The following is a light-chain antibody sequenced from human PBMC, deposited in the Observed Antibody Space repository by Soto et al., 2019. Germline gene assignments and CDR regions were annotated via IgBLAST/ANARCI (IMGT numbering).Light chain of an antibody. CDR2: GAS. Sequence: EIVLTQSPATLSLSPGERATLSCRASQSVSSNYVAWYQQKPGQAPRLLIYGASNRATGIPDRFSGSGSGTDFTLTISRLEPEDFAVYYCQQYGSSGTFGQGTKVDI. CDR3: QQYGSSGT. V-gene: IGKV3-20*01. CDR1: QSVSSNY. J-gene: IGKJ1*01.